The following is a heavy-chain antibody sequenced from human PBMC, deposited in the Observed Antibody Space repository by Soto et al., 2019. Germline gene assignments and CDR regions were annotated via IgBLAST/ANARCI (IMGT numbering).Heavy chain of an antibody. D-gene: IGHD3-10*01. Sequence: SETLSLTCTVSGGSISSGDYYWSWIRQPPGKGLEWIGYIYYSGSTYYNPSLKSRVTISVDTSKNQFSLKLSSVTAADTAVYYCARDLASGGPGLYGMDVWGQGTTVTV. V-gene: IGHV4-30-4*01. CDR1: GGSISSGDYY. CDR2: IYYSGST. J-gene: IGHJ6*02. CDR3: ARDLASGGPGLYGMDV.